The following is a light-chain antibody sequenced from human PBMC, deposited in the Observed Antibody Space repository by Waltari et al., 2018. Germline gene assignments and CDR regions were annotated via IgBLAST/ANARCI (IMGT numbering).Light chain of an antibody. CDR1: RNDVGSYNL. CDR2: EGS. J-gene: IGLJ2*01. V-gene: IGLV2-23*01. CDR3: CSYASGSTII. Sequence: QSALTQPASVSGSPGQSITISCTGPRNDVGSYNLVSWYQRHPGKAPELLIYEGSKRPSGVSNRFSGSKSGNTASLTISGLQAEDEADYFCCSYASGSTIIFGGGTKLTVL.